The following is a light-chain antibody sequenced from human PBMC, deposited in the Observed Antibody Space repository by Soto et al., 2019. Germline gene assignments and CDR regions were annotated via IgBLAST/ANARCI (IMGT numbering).Light chain of an antibody. CDR2: GAS. CDR1: QSVSSN. V-gene: IGKV3-15*01. CDR3: QQYNNWLYT. Sequence: EIVMTQSPATLSVSPGERATLACRASQSVSSNLAWYQQKPGQAPRLLIYGASTRATGIPARFSGSGSGTEFTLTISSLQSVDFAVYYCQQYNNWLYTFGQGTKLEIK. J-gene: IGKJ2*01.